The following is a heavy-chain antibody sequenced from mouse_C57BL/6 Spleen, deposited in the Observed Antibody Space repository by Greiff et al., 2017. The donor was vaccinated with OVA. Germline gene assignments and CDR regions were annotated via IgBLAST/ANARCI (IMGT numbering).Heavy chain of an antibody. Sequence: EVQLQQSGPELVKPGASVKIPCKASGYTFTDYNMDWVKQSHGKSLEWIGDINPNNGGTIYNQKFKGKATLTVDKSSSTAYMELRSLTSEDTAVYYCARSEGLARLDYWGQGTTLTVSS. CDR3: ARSEGLARLDY. D-gene: IGHD3-1*01. V-gene: IGHV1-18*01. CDR2: INPNNGGT. J-gene: IGHJ2*01. CDR1: GYTFTDYN.